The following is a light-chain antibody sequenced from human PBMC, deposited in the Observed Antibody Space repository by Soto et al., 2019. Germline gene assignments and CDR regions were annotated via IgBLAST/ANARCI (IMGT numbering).Light chain of an antibody. CDR2: DVS. Sequence: ELVLTQSPGTLSLSPGERATLSCRASQSVSGNSLAWYRRNRGQAPRLIIYDVSTRATGIPDRFSGSGSGTDFTLTISRLEPEDFALFFCQHYGGSLWTFGQGTRVEIK. V-gene: IGKV3-20*01. J-gene: IGKJ1*01. CDR1: QSVSGNS. CDR3: QHYGGSLWT.